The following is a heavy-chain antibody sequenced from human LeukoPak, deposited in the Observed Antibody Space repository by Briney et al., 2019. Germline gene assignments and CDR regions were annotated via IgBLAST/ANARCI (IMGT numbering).Heavy chain of an antibody. Sequence: GGSLRLSCAASGFTFSDYYMSWIRQAPGKGLEWVSYISSSGSTIYYADSVKGRFTISRDNAKNSLYLQMNSLRAEDTAVYYCARSVEMRIGPDYYYYGMDVWGQGTTVTVSS. CDR3: ARSVEMRIGPDYYYYGMDV. CDR2: ISSSGSTI. J-gene: IGHJ6*02. D-gene: IGHD5-24*01. V-gene: IGHV3-11*01. CDR1: GFTFSDYY.